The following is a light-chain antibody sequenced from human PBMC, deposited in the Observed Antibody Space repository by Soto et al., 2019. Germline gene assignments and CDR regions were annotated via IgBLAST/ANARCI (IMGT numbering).Light chain of an antibody. J-gene: IGKJ1*01. CDR3: QQSHSIPWT. CDR1: QSISSN. V-gene: IGKV1-39*01. Sequence: DIQVTQSPCPLSASVGDRVTITCRASQSISSNLNWYQQKPGKAPKLLIYAASNLQSGVPSTFSGSGSGTDFTLTISSLQPEDFATYYCQQSHSIPWTFGQGTKVDI. CDR2: AAS.